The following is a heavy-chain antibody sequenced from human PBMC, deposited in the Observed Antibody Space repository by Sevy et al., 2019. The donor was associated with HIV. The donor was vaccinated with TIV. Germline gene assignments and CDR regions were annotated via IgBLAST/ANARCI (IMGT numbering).Heavy chain of an antibody. CDR2: IRYDGSNK. D-gene: IGHD2-2*01. V-gene: IGHV3-30*02. Sequence: GGSLRLSCAASGFTFSNYGMHWVRQAPGKGLDWVAFIRYDGSNKHYADSVEGRFTISRDNSKNTLYLQMDSLRAEETALYYCAGRYCGSSGCYGCDHWGQGTLVTVSS. CDR3: AGRYCGSSGCYGCDH. J-gene: IGHJ5*02. CDR1: GFTFSNYG.